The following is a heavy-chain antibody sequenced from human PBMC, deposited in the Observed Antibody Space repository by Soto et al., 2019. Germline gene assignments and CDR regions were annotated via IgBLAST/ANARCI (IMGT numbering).Heavy chain of an antibody. Sequence: QVQLVQSGAEVKKPGASVKVSGKAFGNTSTGNFIHWLRRPPDQGLGWMGKINPSGGNTNYEQKFQGRVTMTRDTSTSTVYMDLRSLTSEDTAVYYCARDHSISSSGAWWLDPWGQGTLVTVSS. CDR2: INPSGGNT. CDR3: ARDHSISSSGAWWLDP. D-gene: IGHD6-13*01. J-gene: IGHJ5*02. CDR1: GNTSTGNF. V-gene: IGHV1-46*01.